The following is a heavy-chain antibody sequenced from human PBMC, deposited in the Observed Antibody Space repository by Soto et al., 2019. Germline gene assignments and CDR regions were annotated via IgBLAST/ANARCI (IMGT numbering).Heavy chain of an antibody. CDR1: GFTFSSYA. D-gene: IGHD6-6*01. V-gene: IGHV3-30-3*01. CDR2: ISYDGSNK. J-gene: IGHJ6*02. Sequence: PGGSLRLSCAASGFTFSSYAMHWVRQAPVKGLEWVAVISYDGSNKYYADSVKGRFTISRDNSKNTLYLQMNSLRAEDTAVYYCASTVRRYCSSSYYYYYGMDVWGQGTTVTVSS. CDR3: ASTVRRYCSSSYYYYYGMDV.